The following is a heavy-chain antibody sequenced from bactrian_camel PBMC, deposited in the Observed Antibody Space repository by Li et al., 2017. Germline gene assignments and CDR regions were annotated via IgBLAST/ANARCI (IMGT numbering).Heavy chain of an antibody. CDR1: GVDTEFYY. CDR3: AAADILVWSCSDLGDQDRFAW. Sequence: HVQLVESGGGSVQAGGALRLSCAASGVDTEFYYMAWFRQAPGKEREGVAVIDKNGVTRYDGSVKGRFTVSQDNAKKTVYLQMISLKPEDRGMYYCAAADILVWSCSDLGDQDRFAWWGKGTQVTVS. CDR2: IDKNGVT. J-gene: IGHJ4*01. V-gene: IGHV3S63*01. D-gene: IGHD1*01.